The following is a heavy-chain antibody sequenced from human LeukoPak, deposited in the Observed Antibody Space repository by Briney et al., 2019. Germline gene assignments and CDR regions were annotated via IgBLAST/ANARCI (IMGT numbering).Heavy chain of an antibody. CDR1: GYTFTDYY. Sequence: GASVKVSFKASGYTFTDYYMHWVRQAPGQGPEWMGWINPNSGGTNYAQKFQGRVTMTRDTSISTAYMELSRLRSDDTAVYYCARASYYYDSSGYPGYYFDYWGQGTLVTVSS. CDR3: ARASYYYDSSGYPGYYFDY. J-gene: IGHJ4*02. CDR2: INPNSGGT. D-gene: IGHD3-22*01. V-gene: IGHV1-2*02.